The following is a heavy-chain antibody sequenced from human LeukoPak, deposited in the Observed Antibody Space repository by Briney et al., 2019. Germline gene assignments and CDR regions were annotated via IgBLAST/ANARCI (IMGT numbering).Heavy chain of an antibody. CDR1: GFTFSSYW. CDR3: ARDPKRRDGYNYH. CDR2: IKQDGSEK. D-gene: IGHD5-24*01. J-gene: IGHJ5*02. Sequence: GGSLRLSCAASGFTFSSYWMSWVRQAPGKGLEWVANIKQDGSEKYNVDSVKGRFTISRDNAKNSLYLQMNSLRAEDTAVYYCARDPKRRDGYNYHWGQGTLVTVSS. V-gene: IGHV3-7*01.